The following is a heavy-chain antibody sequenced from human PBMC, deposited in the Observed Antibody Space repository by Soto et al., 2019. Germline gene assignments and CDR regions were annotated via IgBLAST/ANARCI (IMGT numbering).Heavy chain of an antibody. J-gene: IGHJ6*03. Sequence: ASVKVSCKASGYTFTSNDINWVRQATGQGLEWMGWMNPNSGNTGYAQKFQGRVTMTRNTSISTAYMELSSLRSEDTAVYYCARVPGDYDFWSGYYNYYYYYMDVWGKGTTVTVSS. CDR3: ARVPGDYDFWSGYYNYYYYYMDV. D-gene: IGHD3-3*01. CDR2: MNPNSGNT. CDR1: GYTFTSND. V-gene: IGHV1-8*01.